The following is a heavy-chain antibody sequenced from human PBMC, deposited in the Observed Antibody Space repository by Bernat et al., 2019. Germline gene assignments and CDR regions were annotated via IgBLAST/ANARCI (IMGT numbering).Heavy chain of an antibody. D-gene: IGHD3-3*01. CDR2: ISGSGGST. CDR3: AKLLIRGAEYYDFLSGYYY. Sequence: EVQLLESGGGLVQPGGSLRLSCAASGFTFSSYAMSWVRQAPGKGLEWVSAISGSGGSTYYADSVKGRFTISRDNSKNTLYLQMNSLRAEDTAIYYCAKLLIRGAEYYDFLSGYYYWGQGTLVTVSS. J-gene: IGHJ4*02. V-gene: IGHV3-23*01. CDR1: GFTFSSYA.